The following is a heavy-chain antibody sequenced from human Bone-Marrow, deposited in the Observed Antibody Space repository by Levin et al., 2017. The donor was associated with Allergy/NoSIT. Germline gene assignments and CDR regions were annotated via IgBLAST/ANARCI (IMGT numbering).Heavy chain of an antibody. CDR1: GFTFSNYR. J-gene: IGHJ5*02. V-gene: IGHV3-7*03. CDR3: ARDSPGGGNSPIYWFDP. CDR2: IKQDGSET. Sequence: GASVKVSCAASGFTFSNYRMSWVRQAPGKGLEWVANIKQDGSETYYVGSVQGRFTISRDNAKNSLYLQLNSLRAEETAVYYCARDSPGGGNSPIYWFDPWGLGTLVTVSS. D-gene: IGHD4-23*01.